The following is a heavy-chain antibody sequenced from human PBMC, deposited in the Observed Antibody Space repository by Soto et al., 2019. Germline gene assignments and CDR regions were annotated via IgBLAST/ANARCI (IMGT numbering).Heavy chain of an antibody. V-gene: IGHV1-18*01. CDR1: GYTFTSNG. CDR2: ISAYNGNT. J-gene: IGHJ5*02. Sequence: GASVKVTCKASGYTFTSNGISWVRQAPGQGLEWMGWISAYNGNTNYAQKLQGRVTMTTDTSTSTAYMELRSLRSDDTAVYYCARECIAAAGTGWFDPWGQGTLVTVSS. CDR3: ARECIAAAGTGWFDP. D-gene: IGHD6-13*01.